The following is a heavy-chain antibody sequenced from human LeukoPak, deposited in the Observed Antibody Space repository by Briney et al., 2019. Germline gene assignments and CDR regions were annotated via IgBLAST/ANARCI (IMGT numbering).Heavy chain of an antibody. D-gene: IGHD3-22*01. Sequence: ASVKVSCKASGYTFTGYYMHWVRQAPGQGLEWMGRINPNSGGTSYAQKFQGRVTMTRDTSISTAYMELSRLRSDDTAVYYCARMRGGDPQYYYDSSGYGPWGQGTLVTVSS. CDR1: GYTFTGYY. CDR3: ARMRGGDPQYYYDSSGYGP. V-gene: IGHV1-2*06. J-gene: IGHJ5*02. CDR2: INPNSGGT.